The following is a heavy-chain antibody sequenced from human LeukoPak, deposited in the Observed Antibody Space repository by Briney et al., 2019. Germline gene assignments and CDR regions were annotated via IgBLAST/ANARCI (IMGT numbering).Heavy chain of an antibody. V-gene: IGHV1-2*02. J-gene: IGHJ5*02. CDR2: INPNSGGT. D-gene: IGHD2-2*01. Sequence: ASVKVSCKASGYTFTGYYMHWVRQAPGQGLEWMGWINPNSGGTNYAQKFQGRVTMTRDTSISTTYMELSRLRSDDTAVYYCAREGDIVVVPAALWFDPWGQGTLVTVSS. CDR1: GYTFTGYY. CDR3: AREGDIVVVPAALWFDP.